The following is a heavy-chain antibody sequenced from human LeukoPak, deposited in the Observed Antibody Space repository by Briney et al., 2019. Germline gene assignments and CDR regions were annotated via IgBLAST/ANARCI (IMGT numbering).Heavy chain of an antibody. V-gene: IGHV4-39*07. CDR2: IHHRGTT. CDR3: ARVTYNGYQHFDY. D-gene: IGHD3-10*01. Sequence: SETLSLTCIVSGGSISTNTYYWGWIRLPPGKGLEWIGEIHHRGTTYYNPSLRSRVTISVDTSKNQSSLRLTSVTAADTAVYYCARVTYNGYQHFDYWGQGNLVTVS. J-gene: IGHJ4*02. CDR1: GGSISTNTYY.